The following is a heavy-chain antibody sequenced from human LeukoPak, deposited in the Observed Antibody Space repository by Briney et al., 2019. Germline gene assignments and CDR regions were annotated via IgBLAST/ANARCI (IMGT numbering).Heavy chain of an antibody. CDR1: GFTFSSYS. J-gene: IGHJ3*02. D-gene: IGHD1-14*01. V-gene: IGHV3-69-1*01. CDR3: AREAEEAFDI. Sequence: GGSLRLSCAASGFTFSSYSMNWVRQAPGKGLEWVSSISSSSTIYYADSVKGRFTISRDNARNSLYLQMNSLRAEDPAVYYCAREAEEAFDIWGQGTMVTVSS. CDR2: ISSSSTI.